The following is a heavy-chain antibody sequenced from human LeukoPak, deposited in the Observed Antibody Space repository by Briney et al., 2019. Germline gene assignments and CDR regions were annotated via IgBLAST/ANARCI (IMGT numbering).Heavy chain of an antibody. J-gene: IGHJ4*02. CDR3: ARGENYYDSSGGFDY. CDR2: INPSGGST. V-gene: IGHV1-46*01. CDR1: GYTFTSYY. Sequence: GASVKVSCKASGYTFTSYYMHWVRQAPGQGLEWMGIINPSGGSTSYAQKFQGRVTMTRGTSTSTVYMELSSLRSEDTAVYYCARGENYYDSSGGFDYWGQGTLVTVSS. D-gene: IGHD3-22*01.